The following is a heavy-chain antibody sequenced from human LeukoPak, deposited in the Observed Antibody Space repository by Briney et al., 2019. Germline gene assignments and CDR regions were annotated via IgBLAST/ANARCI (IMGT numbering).Heavy chain of an antibody. J-gene: IGHJ6*03. CDR1: GFTFRSYS. CDR3: ARGRGYCSSTSCLNYYYYMDV. D-gene: IGHD2-2*01. V-gene: IGHV3-21*01. Sequence: GGSLRLSCAASGFTFRSYSMNWVRQAPGKGLEWVSSISISSSYIYYADSVKGRFTISGDNAKNSLYLQMNSLRAEDTAVYYCARGRGYCSSTSCLNYYYYMDVWGKGTTVTVSS. CDR2: ISISSSYI.